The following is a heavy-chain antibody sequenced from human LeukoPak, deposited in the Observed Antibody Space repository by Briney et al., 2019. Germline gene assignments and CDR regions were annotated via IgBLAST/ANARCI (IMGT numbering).Heavy chain of an antibody. D-gene: IGHD2-2*01. CDR1: GGSISSYY. Sequence: PSETLSLTCTVSGGSISSYYWSWIRQPPGKGLEWIGYIYYSGSTNYNPSLKSRVTISVDTSKNQFSLKLSSVTAADMAVYYCARETRCSSTSCYRAEYFQHWGQGTLVTVSS. V-gene: IGHV4-59*01. CDR2: IYYSGST. CDR3: ARETRCSSTSCYRAEYFQH. J-gene: IGHJ1*01.